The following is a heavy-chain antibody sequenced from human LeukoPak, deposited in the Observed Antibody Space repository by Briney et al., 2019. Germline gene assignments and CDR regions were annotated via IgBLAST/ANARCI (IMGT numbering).Heavy chain of an antibody. CDR2: IYYSGST. CDR1: GGSISSYY. V-gene: IGHV4-59*01. Sequence: SETPSLTCTVSGGSISSYYWSWIRQPSGKGLEWIGYIYYSGSTNYNPSLKSRVTISVDTSKNQFSLKLSSVTAADTAVYYCARDGPPLDYWGQGTLVTVSS. J-gene: IGHJ4*02. CDR3: ARDGPPLDY.